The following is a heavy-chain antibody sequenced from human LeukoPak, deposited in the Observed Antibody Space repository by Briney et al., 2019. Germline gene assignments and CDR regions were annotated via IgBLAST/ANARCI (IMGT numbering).Heavy chain of an antibody. CDR2: IFPSDSDT. CDR3: ARRLLLGELSPQFDY. CDR1: GYSFTTYW. V-gene: IGHV5-51*01. Sequence: THGESLKISCKASGYSFTTYWIGWVRQMPGKGLEWMGIIFPSDSDTRYNPSFQGQVTISADKSISTAYLQWSSLKASDTAIYYCARRLLLGELSPQFDYWGQGTLVTVSS. J-gene: IGHJ4*02. D-gene: IGHD3-16*02.